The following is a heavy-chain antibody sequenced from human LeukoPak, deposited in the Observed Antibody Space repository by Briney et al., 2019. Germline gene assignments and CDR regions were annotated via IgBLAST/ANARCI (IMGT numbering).Heavy chain of an antibody. J-gene: IGHJ4*02. V-gene: IGHV3-30*04. CDR1: GCTSNLYD. CDR2: IFFDGRRK. CDR3: ERSSRPNRYIRSDL. D-gene: IGHD5-18*01. Sequence: RGGALRLLHALSGCTSNLYDMQGAPQAPGKGLEGVAIIFFDGRRKYYAHSVKGRFTISRDTFSTTLHLDTNSLSSEAAAVSYCERSSRPNRYIRSDLWGQGTLVTVSS.